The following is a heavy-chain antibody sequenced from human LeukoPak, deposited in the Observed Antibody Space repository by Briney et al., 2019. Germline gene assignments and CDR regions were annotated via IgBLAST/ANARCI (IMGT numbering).Heavy chain of an antibody. V-gene: IGHV4-61*02. J-gene: IGHJ4*02. CDR3: ARDKKGLFDY. CDR1: GDSISSSSYY. Sequence: SQTLSLTCTVSGDSISSSSYYWSWIRQPAGKGLEWIGRIYAGGNTNYNPSLKSRITISVDTSKNQFSLKLSSVTAADTAVYYCARDKKGLFDYWGQGTLVTVSS. CDR2: IYAGGNT.